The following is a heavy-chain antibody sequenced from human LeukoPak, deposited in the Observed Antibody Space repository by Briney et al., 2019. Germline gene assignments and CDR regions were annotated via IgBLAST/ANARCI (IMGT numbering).Heavy chain of an antibody. D-gene: IGHD4-17*01. CDR2: IYHSGST. CDR1: GGSISSGGYS. CDR3: ARGATVVNDAFDI. Sequence: PSQTLSLTCAVSGGSISSGGYSWRWIRQPPGKGLEWIGYIYHSGSTYYNPSLKSRVTISVDRSKNQFSLKLSSVTAADTAVYYCARGATVVNDAFDIWGQGTMVTVSS. J-gene: IGHJ3*02. V-gene: IGHV4-30-2*01.